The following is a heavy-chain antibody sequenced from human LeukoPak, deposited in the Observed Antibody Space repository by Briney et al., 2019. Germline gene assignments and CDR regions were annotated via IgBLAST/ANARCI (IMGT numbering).Heavy chain of an antibody. CDR1: GFTFSSYW. CDR3: ARGYSSSSGFDY. V-gene: IGHV3-74*01. D-gene: IGHD6-13*01. CDR2: SNIDGSTT. J-gene: IGHJ4*02. Sequence: GGSLRLSCAAPGFTFSSYWMHWVRQAPGRRLVWVSRSNIDGSTTTYADSVKGRFTISRDDARNTLYLQMNSLRAEDTAVYYCARGYSSSSGFDYWGQGTLVTVSS.